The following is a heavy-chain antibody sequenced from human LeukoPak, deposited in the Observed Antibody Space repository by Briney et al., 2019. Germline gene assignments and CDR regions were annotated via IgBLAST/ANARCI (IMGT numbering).Heavy chain of an antibody. V-gene: IGHV3-23*01. CDR2: ISGSGGST. Sequence: GGSLRPSCAASGFTFSSYAMSWVRQAPGKGLEWVSAISGSGGSTYYADSVKGRFTISRDNSKNTLYLQMNSLRAEDTAVYYCAKDPRKVTMIVVVITFVDYWGQGTLVTVSS. CDR1: GFTFSSYA. J-gene: IGHJ4*02. D-gene: IGHD3-22*01. CDR3: AKDPRKVTMIVVVITFVDY.